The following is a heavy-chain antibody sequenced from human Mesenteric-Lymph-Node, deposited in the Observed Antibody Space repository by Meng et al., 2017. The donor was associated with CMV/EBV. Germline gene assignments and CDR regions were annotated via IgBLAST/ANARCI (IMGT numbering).Heavy chain of an antibody. D-gene: IGHD3-22*01. J-gene: IGHJ6*02. CDR1: GGSVSSGSYY. V-gene: IGHV4-61*01. CDR2: IYYSGST. Sequence: GSLRLSCTVSGGSVSSGSYYWSWIRQPPGKGLEWIGYIYYSGSTNYNPSLKSRVTISVDTSKNQFSLKLSSVTAADTAVYYCARDKENYYDSSGHPTDYGMDVWGQGTTVTVSS. CDR3: ARDKENYYDSSGHPTDYGMDV.